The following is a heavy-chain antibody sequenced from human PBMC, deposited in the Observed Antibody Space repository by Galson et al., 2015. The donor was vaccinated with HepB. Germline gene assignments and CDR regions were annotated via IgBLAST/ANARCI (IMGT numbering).Heavy chain of an antibody. CDR1: GYTFTGYY. J-gene: IGHJ4*02. CDR3: ARDQGEYQLLPYDY. V-gene: IGHV1-2*02. CDR2: INPNSGGT. Sequence: SVKVSCKASGYTFTGYYMHWVRQAPGQGLEWMGWINPNSGGTNYAQKFQGRVTMTRDTSISTAYMELSRLRSDDTAVYYCARDQGEYQLLPYDYWSQGTLVTVSS. D-gene: IGHD2-2*01.